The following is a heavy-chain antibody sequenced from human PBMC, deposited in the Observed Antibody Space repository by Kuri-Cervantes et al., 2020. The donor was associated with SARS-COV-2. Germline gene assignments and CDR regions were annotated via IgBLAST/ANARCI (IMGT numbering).Heavy chain of an antibody. V-gene: IGHV4-34*01. CDR2: INHSGST. Sequence: GSLRLSCAVYGGSLSGYYWSWIRQPPGKGLEWIGEINHSGSTNYNPSLKSRVTISVDTSKNQFSLKLSSVTAADTAVYYYATWELLGGYWGQGTLVTVSS. J-gene: IGHJ4*02. CDR3: ATWELLGGY. CDR1: GGSLSGYY. D-gene: IGHD1-26*01.